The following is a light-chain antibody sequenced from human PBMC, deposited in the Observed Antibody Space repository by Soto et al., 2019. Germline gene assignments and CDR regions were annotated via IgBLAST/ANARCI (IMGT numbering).Light chain of an antibody. J-gene: IGKJ2*01. CDR1: QSVSSN. V-gene: IGKV3-15*01. CDR3: QHYNNWPLYT. Sequence: EIVMTQSPATLSVSPGERATLSCRASQSVSSNLAWYQQKPGQAPRLLIYGASTRATGIPARFSGSGSGTEFTLTISSLQSEDFAVSYCQHYNNWPLYTFGQGTKLSIK. CDR2: GAS.